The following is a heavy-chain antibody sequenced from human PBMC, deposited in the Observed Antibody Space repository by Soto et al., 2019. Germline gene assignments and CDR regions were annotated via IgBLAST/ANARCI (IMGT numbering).Heavy chain of an antibody. D-gene: IGHD2-2*01. CDR1: GYTFTSYG. Sequence: ASVKVSCKASGYTFTSYGISWVRQAPGQGLEWMGWISAYNGNTNYAQKLQGRVTMTTDTSTSTAYMELRSLRSDDTAVYYCARRPYCSSTSCYGRGDNWFDPWGQGTLVTVSS. J-gene: IGHJ5*02. V-gene: IGHV1-18*04. CDR3: ARRPYCSSTSCYGRGDNWFDP. CDR2: ISAYNGNT.